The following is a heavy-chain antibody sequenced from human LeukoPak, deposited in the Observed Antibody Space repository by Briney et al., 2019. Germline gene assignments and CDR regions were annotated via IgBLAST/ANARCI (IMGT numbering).Heavy chain of an antibody. CDR2: INHSGST. J-gene: IGHJ5*02. CDR3: ARGLWFDP. V-gene: IGHV4-34*01. CDR1: GGSFSGYY. Sequence: SETLSLTCAVYGGSFSGYYWSWIRQPPGKRPEWIGEINHSGSTNYNPSLKSRVTISVDTSKNQLSLKLSSVTAADTAVYYCARGLWFDPWGQGTLVTVSS.